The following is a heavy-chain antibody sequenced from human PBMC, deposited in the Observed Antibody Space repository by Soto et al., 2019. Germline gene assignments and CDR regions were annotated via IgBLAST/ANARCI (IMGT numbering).Heavy chain of an antibody. CDR1: GFTFSSYA. V-gene: IGHV3-23*01. CDR3: AKLWYYYDSSGYFDF. CDR2: ISGSGGST. D-gene: IGHD3-22*01. Sequence: PGGSLRLSCAATGFTFSSYAMSWVRQAPGKGLEWVSAISGSGGSTYYADSVKGRFTTSRDNSKNTLYLQMNSLRAEDTAVYYCAKLWYYYDSSGYFDFWGQGTLVTVSS. J-gene: IGHJ4*02.